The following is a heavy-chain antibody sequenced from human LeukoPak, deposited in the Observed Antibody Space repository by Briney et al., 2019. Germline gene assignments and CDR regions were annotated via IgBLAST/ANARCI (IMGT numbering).Heavy chain of an antibody. D-gene: IGHD1/OR15-1a*01. CDR3: ARSIIGTRSKFDY. CDR1: VGPISSYY. CDR2: VYYSGST. V-gene: IGHV4-59*08. Sequence: SDTLSLPCTVSVGPISSYYWSWIRQPPGKGLEWIGYVYYSGSTNYNPSLKSRVTISVDTSKNHFSLKLSSVTAADTAVYSCARSIIGTRSKFDYWGQGTLVTVSS. J-gene: IGHJ4*02.